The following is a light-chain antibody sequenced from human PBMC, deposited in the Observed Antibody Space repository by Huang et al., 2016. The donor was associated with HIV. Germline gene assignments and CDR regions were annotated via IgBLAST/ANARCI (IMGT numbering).Light chain of an antibody. CDR3: QQLKDYPVT. J-gene: IGKJ5*01. V-gene: IGKV1-9*01. Sequence: IQLTQSPSSLSASVGDRVVITCRASQDIGNSLAWYPQRPGKAPKPLIYAASTLQGGVSPRFSGSVSGTYFTLTINDLQPEDFATYYCQQLKDYPVTFGQGTRLDIE. CDR1: QDIGNS. CDR2: AAS.